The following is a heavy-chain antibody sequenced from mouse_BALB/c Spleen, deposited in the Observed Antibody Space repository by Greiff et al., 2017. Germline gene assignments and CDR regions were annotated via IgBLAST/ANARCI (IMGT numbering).Heavy chain of an antibody. V-gene: IGHV5-17*02. D-gene: IGHD1-2*01. CDR1: GFTFSSFG. CDR3: ARPTATRAMDY. J-gene: IGHJ4*01. Sequence: EVHLVESGGGLVQPGGSRKLSCAASGFTFSSFGMHWVRQAPEKGLEWVAYISSGSSTIYYADTVKGRFTISRDNPKNTLFLQMTSLRSEDTAMYYCARPTATRAMDYWGQGTSVTVSS. CDR2: ISSGSSTI.